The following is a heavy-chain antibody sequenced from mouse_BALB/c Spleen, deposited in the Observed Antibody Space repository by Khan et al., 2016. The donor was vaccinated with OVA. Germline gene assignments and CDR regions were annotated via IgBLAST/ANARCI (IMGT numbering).Heavy chain of an antibody. Sequence: VQLQESGAELVKAGASVKMSCKASGYTFTSYWMHWVKQRPGQGLEWFADTNPTNGRTYYNEKFKSKATLTVDKSSSTAYMLLSGPTSEDSAVYYCARIKKIVATYFDYWGQGTTLTVSS. V-gene: IGHV1S81*02. D-gene: IGHD1-1*01. J-gene: IGHJ2*01. CDR1: GYTFTSYW. CDR2: TNPTNGRT. CDR3: ARIKKIVATYFDY.